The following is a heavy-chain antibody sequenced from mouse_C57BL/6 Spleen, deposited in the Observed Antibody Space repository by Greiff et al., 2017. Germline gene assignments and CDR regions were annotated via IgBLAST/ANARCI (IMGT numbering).Heavy chain of an antibody. CDR3: AKNSGLTGTGFAY. D-gene: IGHD4-1*01. CDR2: IWRGGST. J-gene: IGHJ3*01. V-gene: IGHV2-5*01. CDR1: GFSLTSYG. Sequence: QVQLKQSGPGLVQPSQSLSITCTVSGFSLTSYGVHWVRQSPGKGLEWLGVIWRGGSTDYNAAFRYRLSITKDNSKSQVFFKMNSMQADDTAIYDCAKNSGLTGTGFAYWGQRTLVTVSA.